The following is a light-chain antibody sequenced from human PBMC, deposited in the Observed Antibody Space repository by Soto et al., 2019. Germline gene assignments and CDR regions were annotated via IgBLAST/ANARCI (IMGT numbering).Light chain of an antibody. CDR3: QQYAYSPRT. Sequence: EIVLTQSPGTLSLSPGDRATLSCRASQSVSSSYLAWYQQKPGHAPMLLIYDAANRATGIPARFSGSGSGTDFTLTISSLEPEDFGVYYCQQYAYSPRTFGQGTKVDIK. J-gene: IGKJ1*01. CDR2: DAA. V-gene: IGKV3-20*01. CDR1: QSVSSSY.